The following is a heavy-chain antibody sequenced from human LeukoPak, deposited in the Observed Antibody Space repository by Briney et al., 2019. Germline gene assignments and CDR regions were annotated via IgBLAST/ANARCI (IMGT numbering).Heavy chain of an antibody. J-gene: IGHJ1*01. Sequence: GGSLRLSCAASGFTFSSYSMNWVRQAPGKGLEWVSYISSSSSTIYYADSVKGRFTISRDNAKNSLYLQTNSLRDEDTAVYYCARWAGSGSYYNVPIEYFQHWGQGTLVTVSS. CDR3: ARWAGSGSYYNVPIEYFQH. V-gene: IGHV3-48*02. D-gene: IGHD3-10*01. CDR2: ISSSSSTI. CDR1: GFTFSSYS.